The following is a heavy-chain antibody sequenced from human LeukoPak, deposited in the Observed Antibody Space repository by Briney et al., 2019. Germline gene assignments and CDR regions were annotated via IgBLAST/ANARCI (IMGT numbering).Heavy chain of an antibody. J-gene: IGHJ5*02. CDR1: GDSISSDY. CDR3: ARVQSRLSWFDP. CDR2: IYYTGST. V-gene: IGHV4-59*12. Sequence: PSETLSLTCAVSGDSISSDYWSWVRQPPGKGLEWIGYIYYTGSTNYNPSLKSRVTISVDTSKNQFSLKLSSVTTADTAVYYCARVQSRLSWFDPWGQGTLVTVSS.